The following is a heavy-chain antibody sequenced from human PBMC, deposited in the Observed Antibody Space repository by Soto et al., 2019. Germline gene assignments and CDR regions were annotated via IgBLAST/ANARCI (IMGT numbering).Heavy chain of an antibody. Sequence: EVQLVESGGGLVQPGGSLRLSCAASGFTFSDYWMSWVRQAPGKGLECVANIKTDGSEKYYVDTVKGRFTISRDNAKNSLYLQMNSLRAEETAVYYCASSMGRGGNDYWGQGTLVAVSS. D-gene: IGHD3-10*01. CDR1: GFTFSDYW. CDR3: ASSMGRGGNDY. CDR2: IKTDGSEK. V-gene: IGHV3-7*05. J-gene: IGHJ4*02.